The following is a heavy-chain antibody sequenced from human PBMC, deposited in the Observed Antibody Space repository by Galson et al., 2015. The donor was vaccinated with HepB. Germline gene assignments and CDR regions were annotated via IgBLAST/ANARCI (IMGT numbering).Heavy chain of an antibody. V-gene: IGHV3-53*01. CDR2: ISSGGHS. CDR1: GFIVSDNH. J-gene: IGHJ4*02. CDR3: ARGRGTLYPYSFDF. Sequence: SLRLSCAASGFIVSDNHMNWVRQAPGKGLAWVSIISSGGHSNYVDSVKGRFTISRDNSKNTVYLQMNSLRDDDTAVYFCARGRGTLYPYSFDFWGQGTVVTVSS. D-gene: IGHD2/OR15-2a*01.